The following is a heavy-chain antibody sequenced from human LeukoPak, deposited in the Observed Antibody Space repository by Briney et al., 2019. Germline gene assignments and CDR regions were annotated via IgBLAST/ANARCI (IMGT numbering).Heavy chain of an antibody. CDR3: AREPWGSSSWFSPFGY. V-gene: IGHV3-30*04. D-gene: IGHD6-13*01. Sequence: PGGSLRLSCAASGFTFNSYAIHWVRQAPGKGLEWVAVISFDGADKYYADSVKGRFTISRDNSTNTLYLQLNSLRADDTGVYYCAREPWGSSSWFSPFGYWGQGTLVTVSS. CDR1: GFTFNSYA. J-gene: IGHJ4*02. CDR2: ISFDGADK.